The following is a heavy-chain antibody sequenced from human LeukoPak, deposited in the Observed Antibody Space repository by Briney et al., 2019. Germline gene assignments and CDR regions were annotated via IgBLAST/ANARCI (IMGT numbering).Heavy chain of an antibody. CDR1: GFSFSSYS. Sequence: GGSLRLSCAAAGFSFSSYSMNWVRQAPGKGLEWVSSISSSSSYIYYADSVKGRFTISRDNAKNSLYLQMNSLRAEDTAVYYCAREEWHIAVAGFSYFDYWGQGTLVTVSS. CDR3: AREEWHIAVAGFSYFDY. J-gene: IGHJ4*02. V-gene: IGHV3-21*01. D-gene: IGHD6-19*01. CDR2: ISSSSSYI.